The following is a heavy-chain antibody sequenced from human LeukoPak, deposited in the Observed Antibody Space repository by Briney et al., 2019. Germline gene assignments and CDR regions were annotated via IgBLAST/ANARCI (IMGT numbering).Heavy chain of an antibody. CDR1: GFTFSSYE. V-gene: IGHV3-48*03. D-gene: IGHD5-18*01. Sequence: GGSLRLSCAASGFTFSSYEMNWVRQAPGKGLEWVSYISSSGSTIYYADSVKGRLTISRDNAKNSLYLQMNSLRAEDTAVYYCAAKLWLPDYFDYWGQGTLVTVSS. CDR2: ISSSGSTI. CDR3: AAKLWLPDYFDY. J-gene: IGHJ4*02.